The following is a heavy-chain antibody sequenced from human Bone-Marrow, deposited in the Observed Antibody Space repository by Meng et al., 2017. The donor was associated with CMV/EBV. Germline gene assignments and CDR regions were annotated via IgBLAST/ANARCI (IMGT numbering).Heavy chain of an antibody. CDR1: GGTFSSYA. Sequence: SVKVSCKASGGTFSSYAISWVRQAPGQGLEWMGGIIPIFGTANYAQKLQGRVTMTTDTSTSTAYMELRSLRSDDTAVYYCARWKPVTMIRGYYYYGMDVWGQGTTVTVSS. J-gene: IGHJ6*02. CDR2: IIPIFGTA. D-gene: IGHD3-10*01. V-gene: IGHV1-69*05. CDR3: ARWKPVTMIRGYYYYGMDV.